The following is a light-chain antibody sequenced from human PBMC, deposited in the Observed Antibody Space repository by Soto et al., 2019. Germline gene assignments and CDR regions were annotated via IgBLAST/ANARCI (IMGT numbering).Light chain of an antibody. V-gene: IGKV2-28*01. J-gene: IGKJ4*01. CDR3: MQALQTPT. CDR2: LGS. CDR1: QTLLHSNGYNY. Sequence: DIVMTQSPLSLPVIPGEPASISCRSSQTLLHSNGYNYLDWYLQKPGQSPQLLIYLGSSRASGVPDRFSGSGSGTDFTLKISRVEAEDVGVYYCMQALQTPTFGGGTKVEI.